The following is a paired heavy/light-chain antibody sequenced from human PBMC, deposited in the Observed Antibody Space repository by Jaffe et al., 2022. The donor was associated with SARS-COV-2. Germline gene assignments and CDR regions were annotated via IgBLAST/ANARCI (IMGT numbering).Heavy chain of an antibody. J-gene: IGHJ3*02. CDR3: ARVRAPGAFDI. CDR1: GYTFSNYY. V-gene: IGHV1-46*04. CDR2: INPGGGTT. Sequence: QVQLVQSGAEVKKPGASVKVSCKASGYTFSNYYLHWVRQAPGQGLEWMGMINPGGGTTTYAQTLKDRVSMTRDTSTNTVYMGLSSLKPDDTAVYYCARVRAPGAFDIWGQGTLVTVSS.
Light chain of an antibody. J-gene: IGLJ1*01. V-gene: IGLV1-51*02. Sequence: QSVLTQPPSVSAAPGQKVIISCSGGDSDIGNNYVSWYQQLPGAAPQLLIYENDKRPSGIPDRFSGSKSGTSATLAITGLQTGDEADYSCGTWDTRLSAYVFGTGTKVTVL. CDR1: DSDIGNNY. CDR2: END. CDR3: GTWDTRLSAYV.